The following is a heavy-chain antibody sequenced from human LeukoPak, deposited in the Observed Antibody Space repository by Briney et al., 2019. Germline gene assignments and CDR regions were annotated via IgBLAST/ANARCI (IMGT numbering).Heavy chain of an antibody. CDR2: IIPILGIA. CDR1: GGTFSSYA. Sequence: ASVKVSCKASGGTFSSYAISWVRQAPGQGLEWMGRIIPILGIANYAQKFQGRVTITADKSTSTAYMELSSLRSEDTAVYYCARGRYSGSYPPSDWGQGTLVTVSS. J-gene: IGHJ4*02. CDR3: ARGRYSGSYPPSD. V-gene: IGHV1-69*04. D-gene: IGHD1-26*01.